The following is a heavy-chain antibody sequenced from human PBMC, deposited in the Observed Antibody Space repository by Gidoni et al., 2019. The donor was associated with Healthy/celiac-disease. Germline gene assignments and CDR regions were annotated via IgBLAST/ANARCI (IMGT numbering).Heavy chain of an antibody. CDR1: EFTFDDYA. V-gene: IGHV3-9*01. J-gene: IGHJ4*02. CDR2: LSWNSGSI. D-gene: IGHD3-10*01. CDR3: ARRGAALEIDY. Sequence: SEFTFDDYAMHWVRQAPGKGLEWVSGLSWNSGSIGYADSVKGRFTISRDNAKNSLYLQMNSLRAEDTALYYCARRGAALEIDYWGQGTLVTGSS.